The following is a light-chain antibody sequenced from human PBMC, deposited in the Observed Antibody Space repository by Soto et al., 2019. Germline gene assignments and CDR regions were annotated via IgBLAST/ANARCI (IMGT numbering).Light chain of an antibody. CDR3: QKYNSAHLT. CDR1: QGISNY. CDR2: AAY. V-gene: IGKV1-27*01. J-gene: IGKJ4*01. Sequence: DIQMTQSPSSLSASVGGRVTITCRASQGISNYLAWYQQKPGNVPKLLIYAAYTLQSGVPTRFSGSGSGTDFTLTISSLQPEDVATYYCQKYNSAHLTFGGGTKVEIK.